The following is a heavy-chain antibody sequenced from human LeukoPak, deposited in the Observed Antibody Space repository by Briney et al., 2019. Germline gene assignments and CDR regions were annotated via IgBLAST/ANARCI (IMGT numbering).Heavy chain of an antibody. CDR2: VSHTGDT. Sequence: SETLSLTCSVSGASINGYFGNWVRQTPEKRLDWIGYVSHTGDTTGNPTLKSRVSITIDTSKSQISLTMTSVTAADSALYYCARDRRGSFYTFDLWGPGTIVSVS. J-gene: IGHJ3*01. D-gene: IGHD1-26*01. CDR3: ARDRRGSFYTFDL. CDR1: GASINGYF. V-gene: IGHV4-59*01.